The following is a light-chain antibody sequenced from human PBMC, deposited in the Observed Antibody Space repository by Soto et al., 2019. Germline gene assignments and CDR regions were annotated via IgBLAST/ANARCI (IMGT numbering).Light chain of an antibody. Sequence: QSVLTQPPSASGSPGQSVTISCNGTSSDVGGYNSVSWYQQHPGKAPKLMIYEVSKRPSGVPDRFSGSKSGNTASLTVSGLQADDEADYYCSSYAGSNNVIFGGGTKLTVL. CDR3: SSYAGSNNVI. CDR2: EVS. V-gene: IGLV2-8*01. J-gene: IGLJ2*01. CDR1: SSDVGGYNS.